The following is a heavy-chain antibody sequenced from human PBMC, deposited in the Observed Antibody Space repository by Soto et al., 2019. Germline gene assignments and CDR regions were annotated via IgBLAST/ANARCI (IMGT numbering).Heavy chain of an antibody. V-gene: IGHV3-9*01. Sequence: EVQLVESGGGLVQPGRSLRLSCAASGFTFDDYAMHWVRQAPGKGLEWVSGISWNSGSIGYADSVKGRFTISRDNAKNSLYLQMNSLRAEDTALYYCAKNKGSSLLGFDYWGQGTLVTVSS. CDR2: ISWNSGSI. CDR3: AKNKGSSLLGFDY. J-gene: IGHJ4*02. CDR1: GFTFDDYA. D-gene: IGHD6-6*01.